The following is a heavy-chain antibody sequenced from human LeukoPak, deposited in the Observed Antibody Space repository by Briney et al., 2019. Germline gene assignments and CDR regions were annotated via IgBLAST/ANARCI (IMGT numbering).Heavy chain of an antibody. CDR3: ARSEQQDFGDYEFDY. CDR1: GFTFSTYA. D-gene: IGHD4-17*01. J-gene: IGHJ4*02. Sequence: GGSLRLSCAASGFTFSTYAMHWVRQAPGKGLEYVSAISSDGDSTYYANSVKGRFTISRDNFKNTLYLQMGSLRAEDMAVYYCARSEQQDFGDYEFDYWGQGTLVTVSS. V-gene: IGHV3-64*01. CDR2: ISSDGDST.